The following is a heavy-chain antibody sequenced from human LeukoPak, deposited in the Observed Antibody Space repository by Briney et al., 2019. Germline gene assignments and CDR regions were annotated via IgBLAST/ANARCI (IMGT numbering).Heavy chain of an antibody. V-gene: IGHV4-38-2*02. CDR2: IYNSGST. D-gene: IGHD6-6*01. CDR3: ARNSSSSSPPERYNWFDP. CDR1: GYSIGTDYY. J-gene: IGHJ5*02. Sequence: SETLSLTCTVSGYSIGTDYYWGWIRQPPGKGLEWIGSIYNSGSTYYNPSLKSRITISVDTSKNQFSLKLSSVTAADTAVYYCARNSSSSSPPERYNWFDPWGQGTLVTVSS.